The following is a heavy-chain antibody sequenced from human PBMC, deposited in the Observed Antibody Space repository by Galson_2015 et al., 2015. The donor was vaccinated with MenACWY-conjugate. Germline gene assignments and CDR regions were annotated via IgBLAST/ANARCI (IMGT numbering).Heavy chain of an antibody. Sequence: QSGAEVKKPGESLRISCKGSGYSFLNYRIGWVRQTPGRGLEWMGFIFPGNSHTIYSPSFQGQVSISADKSIDTASLQWGSLQASDSGIYYCVRHHDRYQMPIADNYYYGMDVWGQGTTVTVSS. CDR2: IFPGNSHT. CDR3: VRHHDRYQMPIADNYYYGMDV. D-gene: IGHD2-2*01. CDR1: GYSFLNYR. V-gene: IGHV5-51*01. J-gene: IGHJ6*02.